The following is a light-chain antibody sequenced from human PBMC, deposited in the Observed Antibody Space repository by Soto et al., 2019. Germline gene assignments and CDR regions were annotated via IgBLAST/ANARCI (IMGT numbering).Light chain of an antibody. J-gene: IGKJ1*01. CDR2: GAS. CDR1: QSVSSN. Sequence: EIVMTQSPATLSVSPGGRATLSCRASQSVSSNLAWYQQKPGQAPRLLIYGASTRATGIPARFSGSGSGTEFTLTISSLQSEDFAVYYCQQYNNWGGTFGQGTKVDI. V-gene: IGKV3-15*01. CDR3: QQYNNWGGT.